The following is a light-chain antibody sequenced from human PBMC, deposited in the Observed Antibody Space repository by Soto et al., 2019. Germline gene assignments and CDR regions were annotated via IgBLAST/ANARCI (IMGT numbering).Light chain of an antibody. CDR3: GTWDTTLNVWV. CDR1: SSSVGHES. V-gene: IGLV1-51*01. J-gene: IGLJ3*02. Sequence: QSVLTQPPSVSAAPGQTVTISCSGSSSSVGHESVSWYQSLPGKAPKLLIYDNYKRPSGIPDRFSGSQSGTSATLVITGLQTGDEADYYCGTWDTTLNVWVFGGGTKLTVL. CDR2: DNY.